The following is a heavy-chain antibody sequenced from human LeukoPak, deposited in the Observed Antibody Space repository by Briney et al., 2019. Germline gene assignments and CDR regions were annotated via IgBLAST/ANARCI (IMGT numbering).Heavy chain of an antibody. D-gene: IGHD3-10*01. CDR2: IYPGDSDT. CDR1: GYRFTSYW. V-gene: IGHV5-51*01. J-gene: IGHJ6*02. CDR3: TKGVSGTYFGMDV. Sequence: GESLKISCKASGYRFTSYWIGWVRQMPGKGLEWMGIIYPGDSDTTYSPSFEGQVTVSAGKSISTAYLQWSSLKASDTAVYYCTKGVSGTYFGMDVWGQGTTVTVSS.